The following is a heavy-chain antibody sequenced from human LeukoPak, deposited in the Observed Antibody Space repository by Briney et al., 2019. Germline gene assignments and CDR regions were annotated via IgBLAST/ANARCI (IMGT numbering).Heavy chain of an antibody. V-gene: IGHV5-51*01. CDR3: ARGSSIAAAGELNWFDP. CDR2: IYPGASDA. CDR1: GYTFTNYW. Sequence: GESLKISCKGSGYTFTNYWIAWVRQMPGKGLEWMGVIYPGASDAGYSPSFQGQVTISADKSTSTAYLQWSSLKASDTAMYYCARGSSIAAAGELNWFDPWGQGTLVTVSS. D-gene: IGHD6-13*01. J-gene: IGHJ5*02.